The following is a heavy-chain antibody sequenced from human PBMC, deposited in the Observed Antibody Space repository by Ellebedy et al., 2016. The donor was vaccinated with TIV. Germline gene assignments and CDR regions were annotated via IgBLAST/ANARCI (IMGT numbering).Heavy chain of an antibody. CDR2: ITTGGNT. CDR1: GFTFTNFA. V-gene: IGHV3-23*01. CDR3: AKTEPYGTTWFGRIF. Sequence: GESLKISCAASGFTFTNFAMTWVRQAPGKGLEWVSAITTGGNTHYADSVKGRLTISRDNSKTTLYLQRTSLRADDTAVYYCAKTEPYGTTWFGRIFWGQGTLVTVSS. D-gene: IGHD6-13*01. J-gene: IGHJ4*02.